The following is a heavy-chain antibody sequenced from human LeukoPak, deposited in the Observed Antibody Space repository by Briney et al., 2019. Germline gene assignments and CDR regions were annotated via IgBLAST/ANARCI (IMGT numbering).Heavy chain of an antibody. D-gene: IGHD3-22*01. CDR2: INHSGST. V-gene: IGHV4-34*01. CDR1: GGSFSGYY. J-gene: IGHJ5*02. Sequence: SETLSLTCAVYGGSFSGYYWSWIRQPPGKGLEWIGEINHSGSTNYNPSLKSRVTISVDTSKNQFSLKLSSVTAADTAVYYCARGPLTVVVITTTGWFDPWGQGTLVTVSS. CDR3: ARGPLTVVVITTTGWFDP.